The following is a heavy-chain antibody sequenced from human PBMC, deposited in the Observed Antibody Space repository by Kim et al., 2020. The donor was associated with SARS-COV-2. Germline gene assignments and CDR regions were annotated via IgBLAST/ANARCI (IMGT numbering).Heavy chain of an antibody. D-gene: IGHD6-19*01. V-gene: IGHV4-34*01. CDR2: INHSGST. CDR1: GGSFSGYY. CDR3: ARGDAAVAESYYYYGMDV. Sequence: SETLSLTCAVYGGSFSGYYWSWIRQPPGKGLEWIGEINHSGSTNYNPSLKSRVTISVDTSKNQFSLKLSSVTAADTAVYYCARGDAAVAESYYYYGMDVWGQGTTVTVSS. J-gene: IGHJ6*02.